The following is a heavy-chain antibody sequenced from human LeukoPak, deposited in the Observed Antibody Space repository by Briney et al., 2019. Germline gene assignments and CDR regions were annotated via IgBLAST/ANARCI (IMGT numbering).Heavy chain of an antibody. CDR2: INHSGST. J-gene: IGHJ6*03. CDR1: GGSFSGYY. CDR3: ARALYYYDSSGLLPAGYYMDV. V-gene: IGHV4-34*01. D-gene: IGHD3-22*01. Sequence: SETLSLTCAVYGGSFSGYYWSWIRQPPGKGLEWIGEINHSGSTNYNPSLKSRVTISVDTSKNQFSLKLSSVTAADTAVYYCARALYYYDSSGLLPAGYYMDVWGKGTTVTISS.